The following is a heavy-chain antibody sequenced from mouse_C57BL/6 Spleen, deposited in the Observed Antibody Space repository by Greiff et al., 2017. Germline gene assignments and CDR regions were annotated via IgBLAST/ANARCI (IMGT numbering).Heavy chain of an antibody. CDR2: IDPSDSET. CDR3: ARGGYGSSYYFDD. J-gene: IGHJ2*01. V-gene: IGHV1-52*01. CDR1: GYTFTSYW. Sequence: QVQLQQPGAELVRPGSSVKLSCKASGYTFTSYWMHWVKQRPIQGLEWIGNIDPSDSETHYNQKFKDKATLTVDKSSSTAYMQLSSLTSEDSAVYDCARGGYGSSYYFDDWGQGTTLTVSS. D-gene: IGHD1-1*01.